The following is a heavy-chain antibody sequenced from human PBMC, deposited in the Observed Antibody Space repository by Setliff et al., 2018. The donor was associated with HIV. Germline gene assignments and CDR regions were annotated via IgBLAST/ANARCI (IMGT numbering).Heavy chain of an antibody. CDR1: GGSFGDYH. CDR3: ARDRHYSGLGSYGP. CDR2: IFRSGTT. D-gene: IGHD3-10*01. J-gene: IGHJ5*02. V-gene: IGHV4-4*07. Sequence: SETLSLTCTLSGGSFGDYHWSWIRQPAGRGLEWIGRIFRSGTTDYKFSLKSRVTISIDTSRNQFALRLTSVTAEDTAVYYCARDRHYSGLGSYGPWGPGTLVTVSS.